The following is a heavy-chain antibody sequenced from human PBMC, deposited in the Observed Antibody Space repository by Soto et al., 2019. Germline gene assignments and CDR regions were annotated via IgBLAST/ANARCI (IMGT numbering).Heavy chain of an antibody. CDR2: INHGGTS. V-gene: IGHV4-34*01. CDR1: GGSFSGYY. CDR3: AREYNWNDAYYYYGMDV. D-gene: IGHD1-1*01. Sequence: SETLSLTCAVHGGSFSGYYWDWIRQPPGKGLEWIGEINHGGTSNYNPSLKSRAIISVDKSKNQFSLKLSSVTAADTAVYYCAREYNWNDAYYYYGMDVWGQGTTVTVSS. J-gene: IGHJ6*02.